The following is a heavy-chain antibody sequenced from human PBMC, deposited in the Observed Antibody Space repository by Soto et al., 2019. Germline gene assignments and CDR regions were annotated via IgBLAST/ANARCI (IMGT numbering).Heavy chain of an antibody. Sequence: GGPLRLSCAASGFTFRSYGMHWVRQAPGKGQEWVAVIWYDGSNKYYADSVKGRFTIPRDNSKNTLYLQMNSLRAEDTSVYYCARDWAPAYCGPGPLVTVSS. D-gene: IGHD7-27*01. CDR2: IWYDGSNK. V-gene: IGHV3-33*01. J-gene: IGHJ4*02. CDR1: GFTFRSYG. CDR3: ARDWAPAY.